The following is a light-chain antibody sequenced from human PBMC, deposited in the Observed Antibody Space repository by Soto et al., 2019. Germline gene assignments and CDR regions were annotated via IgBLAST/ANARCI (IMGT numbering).Light chain of an antibody. J-gene: IGKJ1*01. CDR2: GAS. V-gene: IGKV1-5*01. Sequence: DIQLTQSPPTLSASVGDRVTITCRASQSIRYYLAWYQQMPGKAPKLLIYGASSLQSGVPSRFSGSGYGTQVPRTISSLQPYDFATYCCRHPNRYSQTFGQETKDQIK. CDR3: RHPNRYSQT. CDR1: QSIRYY.